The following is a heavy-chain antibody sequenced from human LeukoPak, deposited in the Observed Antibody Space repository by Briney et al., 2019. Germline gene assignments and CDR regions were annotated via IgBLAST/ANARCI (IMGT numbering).Heavy chain of an antibody. CDR2: ISGSGGST. CDR1: GFTFSSYG. CDR3: AKDDYVWGSYTPDY. V-gene: IGHV3-23*01. Sequence: GGSLRLSCAASGFTFSSYGMSWVRQAPGKGLEWVSAISGSGGSTYYADSVKGRFTISRDNSKNTLYLQMNSLRAEDTAVYYCAKDDYVWGSYTPDYWGQGTLVTVSS. J-gene: IGHJ4*02. D-gene: IGHD3-16*01.